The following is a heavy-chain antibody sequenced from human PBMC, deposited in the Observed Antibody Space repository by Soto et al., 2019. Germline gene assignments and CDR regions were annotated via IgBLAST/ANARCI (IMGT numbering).Heavy chain of an antibody. V-gene: IGHV3-9*01. CDR3: AKDQGSSWYEIDY. D-gene: IGHD6-13*01. CDR2: ISWNSGSI. J-gene: IGHJ4*02. CDR1: GFTFDDYA. Sequence: GGSLRLSCAASGFTFDDYAMHWVRQAPGKGLEWVSGISWNSGSIGYADSVKGRFTISRDNAKNSLYLQMNSLRAEDTAVYYCAKDQGSSWYEIDYWGQGTLVTVSS.